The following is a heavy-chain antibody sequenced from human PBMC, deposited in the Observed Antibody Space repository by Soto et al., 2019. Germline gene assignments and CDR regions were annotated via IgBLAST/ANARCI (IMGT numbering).Heavy chain of an antibody. CDR2: INHSGST. J-gene: IGHJ4*02. D-gene: IGHD6-6*01. CDR3: AFSAGYSSSPDFDY. CDR1: GGSFSGYY. V-gene: IGHV4-34*01. Sequence: PSETLSLTCAVYGGSFSGYYWSWIRQPPGKGLEWIGEINHSGSTNYNPSLKSRVTISVDTSKNQFSLKLSSVTAADTAVYYCAFSAGYSSSPDFDYWGQGTLVTVSS.